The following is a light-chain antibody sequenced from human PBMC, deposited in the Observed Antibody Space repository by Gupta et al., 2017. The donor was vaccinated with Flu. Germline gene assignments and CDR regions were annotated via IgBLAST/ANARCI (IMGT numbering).Light chain of an antibody. CDR1: SSNIGSNY. V-gene: IGLV1-47*01. Sequence: QSVLTQPPSASGPPGQRVTISCSGSSSNIGSNYVYWYQQRPGTAPKLLIYRNNQRPSGVPDRFSGSKSGTSASLAISGLRSEDEADCYCAAWDDSLSGRVFGGGTKLTVL. CDR3: AAWDDSLSGRV. J-gene: IGLJ3*02. CDR2: RNN.